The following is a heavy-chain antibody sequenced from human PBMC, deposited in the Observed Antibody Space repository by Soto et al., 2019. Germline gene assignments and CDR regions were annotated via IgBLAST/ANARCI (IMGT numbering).Heavy chain of an antibody. CDR1: GFTFSSYA. D-gene: IGHD3-22*01. CDR3: ASGRSGYYYYFDY. CDR2: ISGSGGST. V-gene: IGHV3-23*01. J-gene: IGHJ4*02. Sequence: PGGSLRPSCADSGFTFSSYAMSWVRQAPGKGLEWVSAISGSGGSTYYADSVKGRYTICRDNSKNTLYLQMNSLRAEDRAVYYCASGRSGYYYYFDYWGQGTLVTVSS.